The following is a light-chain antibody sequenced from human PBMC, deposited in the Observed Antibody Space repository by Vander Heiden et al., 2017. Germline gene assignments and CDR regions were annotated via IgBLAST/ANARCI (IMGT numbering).Light chain of an antibody. CDR3: AAWDDNLSGVL. CDR2: KTN. CDR1: SYNIGSYT. V-gene: IGLV1-44*01. J-gene: IGLJ2*01. Sequence: QSVLTQPPSASGNPGQTVTISCYGSSYNIGSYTVNWYQQVPGTAPRLLIFKTNQRPSGVPDRFFGSKSGASASLAISGLQSGDEATYYCAAWDDNLSGVLFGGGTKMSVL.